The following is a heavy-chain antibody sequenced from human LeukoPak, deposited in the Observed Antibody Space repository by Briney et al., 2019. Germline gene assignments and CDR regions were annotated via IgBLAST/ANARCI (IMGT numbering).Heavy chain of an antibody. V-gene: IGHV3-53*01. CDR3: ATSVLLWFGEFDI. CDR2: VYSGGST. D-gene: IGHD3-10*01. Sequence: GGSLRLSCAASGFTVSSNYMSWVRQAPGKGLEWVSVVYSGGSTYYADSVKGRFTISRDNSKNTLYLQMNSLRAEDTAVYYCATSVLLWFGEFDIWGQGTMVTVSS. CDR1: GFTVSSNY. J-gene: IGHJ3*02.